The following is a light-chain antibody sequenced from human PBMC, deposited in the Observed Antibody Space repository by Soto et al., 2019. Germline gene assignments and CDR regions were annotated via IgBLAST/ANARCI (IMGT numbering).Light chain of an antibody. CDR3: SSYTSSSTLV. Sequence: QSVLTQPASVSGYTGQSITSSCTGTSSDVGGYNYVSWYQQHQGIAPKLMISEVSNRPSGVSNRFSGSKSGNTASLTISGLQDEDEADYYCSSYTSSSTLVFGGGTKLTVL. CDR1: SSDVGGYNY. CDR2: EVS. V-gene: IGLV2-14*01. J-gene: IGLJ2*01.